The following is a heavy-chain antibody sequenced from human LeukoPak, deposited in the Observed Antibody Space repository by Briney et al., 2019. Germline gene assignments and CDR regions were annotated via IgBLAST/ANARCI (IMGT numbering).Heavy chain of an antibody. D-gene: IGHD3-10*01. CDR3: AGPSGSGSYGDLGFDP. V-gene: IGHV4-61*01. Sequence: PSETLSLTCTVSGGSVSSGSYYGSWIRQPPGKGLEWIGYIYYSGSTNYNPSLKSRVTISVDTSENQFSLKLSSVTAADTAVYYCAGPSGSGSYGDLGFDPWGQGTLVTVSS. CDR1: GGSVSSGSYY. CDR2: IYYSGST. J-gene: IGHJ5*02.